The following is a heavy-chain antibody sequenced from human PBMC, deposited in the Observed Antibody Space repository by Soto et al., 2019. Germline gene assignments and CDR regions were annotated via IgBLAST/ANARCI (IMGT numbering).Heavy chain of an antibody. CDR2: IYYSGST. Sequence: SETLSLTCTVSGGSIGSYYWGWIRQPPWKGLEWIGSIYYSGSTYYNPSLKSRVTISVDTSKNQFSLKLSSVTAADTAVYYCATQEVGGTYVYTFDPWGQGTLVTVSS. V-gene: IGHV4-59*05. CDR3: ATQEVGGTYVYTFDP. CDR1: GGSIGSYY. D-gene: IGHD1-26*01. J-gene: IGHJ5*02.